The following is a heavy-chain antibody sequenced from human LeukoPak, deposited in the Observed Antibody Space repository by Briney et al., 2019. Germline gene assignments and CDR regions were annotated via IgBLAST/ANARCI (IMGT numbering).Heavy chain of an antibody. CDR1: GGSFSGYY. CDR2: INHSGST. V-gene: IGHV4-34*01. D-gene: IGHD5-24*01. CDR3: ARGRMATIYYYYYMDV. Sequence: SETPSLTCAVYGGSFSGYYWSWIRQPPGKGLEWIGEINHSGSTNYNPSLKSRVTISVDTSKNQFSLKLSSVTAADTAVYYCARGRMATIYYYYYMDVWGKGTTVTVSS. J-gene: IGHJ6*03.